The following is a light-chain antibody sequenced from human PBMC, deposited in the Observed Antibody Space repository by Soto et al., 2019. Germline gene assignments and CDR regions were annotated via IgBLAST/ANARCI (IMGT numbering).Light chain of an antibody. CDR1: QGIRSW. Sequence: DIQMTQSPSSVSASVGDRVTITCRTSQGIRSWLAWYQQKPGKAPRLLIYAASSLQSGVTSRFSGSGSGTDFTLTISSLQPEDFATYYCQPANSFPLTFGEGTKVEIK. V-gene: IGKV1-12*01. J-gene: IGKJ4*01. CDR2: AAS. CDR3: QPANSFPLT.